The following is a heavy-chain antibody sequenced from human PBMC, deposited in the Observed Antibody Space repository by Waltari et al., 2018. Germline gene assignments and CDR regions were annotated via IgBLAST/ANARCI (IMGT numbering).Heavy chain of an antibody. V-gene: IGHV3-23*01. CDR1: GFIFDHYA. J-gene: IGHJ4*02. CDR3: AKDLSASGLGFDY. D-gene: IGHD5-12*01. CDR2: IDGSGDKR. Sequence: EVQLFESGGGVAQPGESLRLSCAASGFIFDHYAMNWVRQAPGKGLEGFSGIDGSGDKRYYADSGKGRFTISRDKAKNTVFLLMSSLSAEDTAIYYCAKDLSASGLGFDYWGQGRLVTVSS.